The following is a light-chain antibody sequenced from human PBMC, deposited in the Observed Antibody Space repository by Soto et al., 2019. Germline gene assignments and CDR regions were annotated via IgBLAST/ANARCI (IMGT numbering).Light chain of an antibody. J-gene: IGLJ2*01. Sequence: QLVLTQSPSASASLGASVKLTCTLSSGHSSYAIAWHQQQPEKGPRYLMKVNSDGSHSMGAGIPDRFSGSSSGAERYVTISSLQSEDEADYHCQTWDTGVQVFGGGTKLTVL. CDR1: SGHSSYA. CDR2: VNSDGSH. V-gene: IGLV4-69*01. CDR3: QTWDTGVQV.